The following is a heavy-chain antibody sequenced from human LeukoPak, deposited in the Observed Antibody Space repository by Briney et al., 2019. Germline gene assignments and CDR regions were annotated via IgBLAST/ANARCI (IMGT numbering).Heavy chain of an antibody. CDR1: GGSFSGYY. Sequence: PSETLSLTCAVYGGSFSGYYWSWIRQPPGKGLEWIGEINHSGSTNYNPSLKSRVTISVDTSKNQFSLELSSVTAADTAVYYCARGLRSSSRFQHWGQGTLVTVSS. V-gene: IGHV4-34*01. D-gene: IGHD6-13*01. J-gene: IGHJ1*01. CDR2: INHSGST. CDR3: ARGLRSSSRFQH.